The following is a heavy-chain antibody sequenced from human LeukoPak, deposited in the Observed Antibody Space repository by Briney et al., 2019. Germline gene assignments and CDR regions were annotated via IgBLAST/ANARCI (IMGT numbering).Heavy chain of an antibody. J-gene: IGHJ4*02. CDR1: GGSISSTNW. D-gene: IGHD3-10*01. CDR3: ARDRMGVRAFDY. CDR2: IYHSGST. Sequence: SETLSLTCAVSGGSISSTNWWSWVRQPPGKGLEWIGEIYHSGSTNYNPSLKSRVTISADKSKNQFSLKLTYVTAADTAVYYCARDRMGVRAFDYWGQGTQVTVSS. V-gene: IGHV4-4*02.